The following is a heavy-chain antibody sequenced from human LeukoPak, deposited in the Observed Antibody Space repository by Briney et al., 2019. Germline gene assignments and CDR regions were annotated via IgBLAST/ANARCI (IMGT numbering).Heavy chain of an antibody. J-gene: IGHJ4*02. V-gene: IGHV4-39*07. Sequence: SETLSLTCTVSGGSISSSSYYWGWIRQPPGKGLEWIGSIYYSGSTYYNPSLKSRVTISVDTSKNQFSLKLSSVTAADTAVYYCARDGRAFDYWGQGTLVTVSS. D-gene: IGHD1-26*01. CDR3: ARDGRAFDY. CDR1: GGSISSSSYY. CDR2: IYYSGST.